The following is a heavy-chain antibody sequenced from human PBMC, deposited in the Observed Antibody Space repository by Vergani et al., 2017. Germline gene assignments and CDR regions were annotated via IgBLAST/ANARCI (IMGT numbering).Heavy chain of an antibody. V-gene: IGHV4-30-2*01. J-gene: IGHJ4*02. CDR3: ARDRGYSYGRDY. D-gene: IGHD5-18*01. CDR2: IYHSGST. CDR1: GGSISSGCYS. Sequence: QLQLQESGSGLVKPSQTLSLTCAVSGGSISSGCYSWSWIRQPPGKGLEWIGYIYHSGSTYYNPSLKSRVTISVDRSKNQFSLKLSSVTAADTAVYYCARDRGYSYGRDYWGQGTLVTVSS.